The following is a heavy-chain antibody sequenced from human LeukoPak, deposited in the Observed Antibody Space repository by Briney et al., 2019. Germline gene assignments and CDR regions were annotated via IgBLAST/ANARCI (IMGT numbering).Heavy chain of an antibody. D-gene: IGHD2-15*01. CDR1: GGSISSGGYY. J-gene: IGHJ6*04. V-gene: IGHV4-31*03. Sequence: PQTLSLTCTVSGGSISSGGYYWSWIRQHPGKGLEWIGYIYYSGSTYYNPSLKSRVTISVDTSKDQFSLKLSSVTAADTAVYYCARDGGSQTNYYYYGMDVWGKGTTVTVSS. CDR3: ARDGGSQTNYYYYGMDV. CDR2: IYYSGST.